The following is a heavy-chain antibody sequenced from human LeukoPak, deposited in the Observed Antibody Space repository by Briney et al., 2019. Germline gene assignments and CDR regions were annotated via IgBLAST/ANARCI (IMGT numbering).Heavy chain of an antibody. J-gene: IGHJ6*03. Sequence: GASVKVSCKASGYTFTGYYMHWVRQAPGQGLEWMGWINPNSGGTNYAQKFQGRVTMTRDTSISTAYMELSRLRSDDTAVYYCARELWFGELWSSDYYMDVWGKGTTVTVSS. CDR2: INPNSGGT. CDR1: GYTFTGYY. CDR3: ARELWFGELWSSDYYMDV. D-gene: IGHD3-10*01. V-gene: IGHV1-2*02.